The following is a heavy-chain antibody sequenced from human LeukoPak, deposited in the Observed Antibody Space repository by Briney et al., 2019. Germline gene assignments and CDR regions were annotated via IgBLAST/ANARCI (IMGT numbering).Heavy chain of an antibody. V-gene: IGHV3-74*01. J-gene: IGHJ4*02. CDR1: GFTFSSYW. CDR2: INSDGSST. Sequence: GGSLRLSCAASGFTFSSYWMHWVRHAPGKGLVWVSRINSDGSSTSYADSVKGRFTISRDNAKNTLYLQMNSLRAEDTAVYYCASWEVPAVMPQDYWGQGTLVTVSS. D-gene: IGHD2-2*01. CDR3: ASWEVPAVMPQDY.